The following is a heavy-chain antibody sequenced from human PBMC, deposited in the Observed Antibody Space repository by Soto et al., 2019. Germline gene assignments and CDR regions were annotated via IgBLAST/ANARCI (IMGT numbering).Heavy chain of an antibody. V-gene: IGHV3-30-3*01. CDR3: ARDSKRLLTLIDY. CDR1: GFTFSSYA. Sequence: GGSLRLSCAASGFTFSSYAMHWVRQAPGKGLEWVAVISYDGSNKYYADSVKGRFTISRDNSKNTLYLQMNSLRAEDTAVYYCARDSKRLLTLIDYWGQGTLVTVSS. CDR2: ISYDGSNK. D-gene: IGHD1-1*01. J-gene: IGHJ4*02.